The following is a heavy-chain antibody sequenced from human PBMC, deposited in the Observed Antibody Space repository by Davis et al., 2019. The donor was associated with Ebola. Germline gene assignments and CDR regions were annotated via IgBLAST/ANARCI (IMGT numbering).Heavy chain of an antibody. CDR2: INPSGGST. CDR1: GYTFTSYY. V-gene: IGHV1-46*01. J-gene: IGHJ4*02. CDR3: ARAAAGIAVGLNDY. Sequence: ASVQVPCKASGYTFTSYYMHWVRQAPGQGLEWMGIINPSGGSTSYAQKFQGRVTITADESTSTAYMELSSLRSEDTAVYYCARAAAGIAVGLNDYWGQGTLVTVSS. D-gene: IGHD6-19*01.